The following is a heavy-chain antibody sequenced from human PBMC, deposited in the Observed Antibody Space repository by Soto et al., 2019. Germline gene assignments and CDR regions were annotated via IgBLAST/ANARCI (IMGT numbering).Heavy chain of an antibody. CDR3: ARDAIAAAGSRDY. Sequence: GGSLRLSCAASGFTFSSYAMHWVRQAPGKGLEWVAVISYDGSNKYYADSVKGRFTISRDNSKNTLYLQMNSLRAEDTAVYYCARDAIAAAGSRDYWSQGSFVTVSS. CDR2: ISYDGSNK. CDR1: GFTFSSYA. J-gene: IGHJ4*02. V-gene: IGHV3-30-3*01. D-gene: IGHD6-13*01.